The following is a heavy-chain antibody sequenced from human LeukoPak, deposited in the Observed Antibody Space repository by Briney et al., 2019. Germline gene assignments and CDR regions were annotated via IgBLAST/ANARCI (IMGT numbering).Heavy chain of an antibody. CDR3: ARVGYSGSYYYNY. CDR1: GFTFSSYW. CDR2: INSDGSST. J-gene: IGHJ4*02. D-gene: IGHD1-26*01. Sequence: GGSLRLPCAASGFTFSSYWMHWVRQAPGKGLVWVSRINSDGSSTSYADSVKGRFTISRDNAKNTLYLQMNSLRAEDTAVYYCARVGYSGSYYYNYWGQGTLVTVSS. V-gene: IGHV3-74*01.